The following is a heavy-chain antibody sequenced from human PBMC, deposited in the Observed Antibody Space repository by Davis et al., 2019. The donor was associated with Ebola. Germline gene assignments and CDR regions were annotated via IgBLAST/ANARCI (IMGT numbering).Heavy chain of an antibody. V-gene: IGHV4-61*01. CDR2: IYYSGST. J-gene: IGHJ5*02. CDR3: ARELRFWFDP. D-gene: IGHD3-16*01. Sequence: SETLSLTCTVSGGSVSSGSYYWSWIRQPPGKGLEWIGYIYYSGSTNYNLSLKSRVTISVDTSKNQFSLKLSSVTAADTAVYYCARELRFWFDPWGQGTLVTVSS. CDR1: GGSVSSGSYY.